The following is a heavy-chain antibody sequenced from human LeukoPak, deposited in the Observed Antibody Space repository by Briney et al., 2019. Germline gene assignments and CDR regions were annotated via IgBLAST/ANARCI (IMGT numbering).Heavy chain of an antibody. CDR1: GFTFSNYG. J-gene: IGHJ3*02. D-gene: IGHD3-16*01. CDR3: ATSDQIIMMDAFDI. V-gene: IGHV3-23*01. Sequence: GGSLRLSCAGSGFTFSNYGMSWVRQAPGKGLEWVSTISSGGRTNYADSVKGRFTISRDNAKKSLFVQMNSLRAEDTALYYCATSDQIIMMDAFDIWGQGTMATVSS. CDR2: ISSGGRT.